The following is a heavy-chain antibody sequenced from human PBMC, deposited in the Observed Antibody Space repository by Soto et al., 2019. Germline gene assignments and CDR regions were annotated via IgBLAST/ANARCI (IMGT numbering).Heavy chain of an antibody. D-gene: IGHD4-17*01. CDR3: ARVLRDYPFYYYYMDV. V-gene: IGHV4-39*01. Sequence: SETLSLTCTVSSGSISSSYFWGWIRQPPGKGLEWIGNIYYSGSTYYNPSLKSRVTISVDTSNNQFSLRLSSVTAADTAVYYCARVLRDYPFYYYYMDVWGKGTTVTVSS. CDR2: IYYSGST. CDR1: SGSISSSYF. J-gene: IGHJ6*03.